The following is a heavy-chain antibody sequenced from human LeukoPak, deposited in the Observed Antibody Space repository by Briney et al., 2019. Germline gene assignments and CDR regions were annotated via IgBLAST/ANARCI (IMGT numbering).Heavy chain of an antibody. V-gene: IGHV3-53*01. CDR1: GFTVSSNY. CDR3: ARGRGYRDYDRPLDY. CDR2: ITSGGNT. J-gene: IGHJ4*02. D-gene: IGHD5-12*01. Sequence: GESLKISCAASGFTVSSNYMNWVRLAPGKGLEWVSVITSGGNTYYADSVKGRFTTSRDNSKNTLYVQMNSLRAEDTAIYYCARGRGYRDYDRPLDYWGQGTLVTVSS.